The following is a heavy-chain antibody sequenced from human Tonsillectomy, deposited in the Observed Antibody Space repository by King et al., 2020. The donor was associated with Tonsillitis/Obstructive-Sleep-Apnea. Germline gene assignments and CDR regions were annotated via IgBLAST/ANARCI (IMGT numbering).Heavy chain of an antibody. Sequence: VQLVESGGGLVQPGGSLKLSCAASGFTFSGSAMHWVRQASGKGLEWVGRIRSKANSYATAYAASVKGRFTISRDDSKNTAYLQMTSLKTEDTAVYYCTTTGIAVAGTYAFDIWGQGTMVTVSS. CDR1: GFTFSGSA. D-gene: IGHD6-19*01. V-gene: IGHV3-73*01. J-gene: IGHJ3*02. CDR2: IRSKANSYAT. CDR3: TTTGIAVAGTYAFDI.